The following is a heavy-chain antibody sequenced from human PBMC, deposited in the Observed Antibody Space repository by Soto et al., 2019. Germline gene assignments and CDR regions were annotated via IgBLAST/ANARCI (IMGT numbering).Heavy chain of an antibody. V-gene: IGHV3-23*01. CDR1: GFTFSSYA. CDR3: AKDLSSSWYNWFDP. Sequence: GGSLRLSCAASGFTFSSYAMSWVPQAPGKGLEWVSAISGSGGSTYYADSVKGRFTISRDNSKNTLYLQMNSLRAEDTAVYYCAKDLSSSWYNWFDPWGQGTLVTVSS. D-gene: IGHD6-13*01. J-gene: IGHJ5*02. CDR2: ISGSGGST.